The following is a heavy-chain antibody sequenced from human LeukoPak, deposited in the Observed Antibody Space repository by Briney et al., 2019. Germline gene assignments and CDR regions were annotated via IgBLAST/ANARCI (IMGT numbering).Heavy chain of an antibody. CDR3: ARRLTMVRGVTFDY. V-gene: IGHV1-2*06. D-gene: IGHD3-10*01. CDR2: INPNSGGT. CDR1: GYTFTGYY. Sequence: ASVKVSCKASGYTFTGYYMHWVRQAPGQGLEWMGRINPNSGGTNYAQKFQGRVTMTRDTSISTAYMELSRLRSDDTAVYYCARRLTMVRGVTFDYWGQGTLVTVSP. J-gene: IGHJ4*02.